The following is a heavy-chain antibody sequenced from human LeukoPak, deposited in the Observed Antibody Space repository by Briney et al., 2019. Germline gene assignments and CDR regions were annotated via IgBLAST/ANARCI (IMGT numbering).Heavy chain of an antibody. CDR2: ISSSGSTI. V-gene: IGHV3-11*01. D-gene: IGHD4-17*01. CDR1: GFTFSEYY. Sequence: GGSLRLSCAASGFTFSEYYMSWIRQAPGKGLEWVSYISSSGSTIYYADSVKGRFTISRDNAKNSLYLQMNSLRAEDTAVYYCAKVEIDYAIDYWGQGTLVTVSS. CDR3: AKVEIDYAIDY. J-gene: IGHJ4*02.